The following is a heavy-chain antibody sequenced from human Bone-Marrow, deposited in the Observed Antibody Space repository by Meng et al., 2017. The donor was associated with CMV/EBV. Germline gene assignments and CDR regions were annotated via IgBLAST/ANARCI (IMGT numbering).Heavy chain of an antibody. CDR2: ISWNSGSI. CDR1: GFTFDDYA. V-gene: IGHV3-9*01. J-gene: IGHJ6*02. Sequence: SLKISCAASGFTFDDYAMHWVRQAPGKGLEWVSGISWNSGSIGYVDSVKGRFTISRDNAKNSLYLQMNSLRAEDTAVYYCARDKAAAGNWVDYYYYYYGMDVWGQGTTVTFSS. D-gene: IGHD6-13*01. CDR3: ARDKAAAGNWVDYYYYYYGMDV.